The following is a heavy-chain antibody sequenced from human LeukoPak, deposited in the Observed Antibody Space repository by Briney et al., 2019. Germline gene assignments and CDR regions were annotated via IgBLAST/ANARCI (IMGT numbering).Heavy chain of an antibody. Sequence: GRSLRLSCAASGFTFSSYAMYWVRQAPGKGLEWVAVLTSDGNKKYYADSVKGRFTISRDSSKNTLYLQMNSLRAEDTAVYYCARERLRGVAPDYWGQGTLVTVSS. V-gene: IGHV3-30-3*01. CDR3: ARERLRGVAPDY. D-gene: IGHD3-10*01. CDR1: GFTFSSYA. J-gene: IGHJ4*02. CDR2: LTSDGNKK.